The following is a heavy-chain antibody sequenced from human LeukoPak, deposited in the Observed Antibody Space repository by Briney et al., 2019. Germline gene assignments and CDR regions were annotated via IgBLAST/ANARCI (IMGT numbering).Heavy chain of an antibody. J-gene: IGHJ1*01. Sequence: SETLYLTCAVYGGACSGYYWSWIRQPPGKGLEWSGEINHSGSTNYNPSLKSRVTISVDTSKNQFSLKLSSVTAADTAVYYCARSRSRYFQHWGQGTLVTVSS. CDR1: GGACSGYY. V-gene: IGHV4-34*01. CDR2: INHSGST. CDR3: ARSRSRYFQH.